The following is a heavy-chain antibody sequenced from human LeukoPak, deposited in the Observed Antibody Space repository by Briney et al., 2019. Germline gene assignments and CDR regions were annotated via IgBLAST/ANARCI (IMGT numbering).Heavy chain of an antibody. CDR3: ARAERVPAAMGY. V-gene: IGHV4-59*01. Sequence: SENLSLTCTVSGGSISSYYWSWIRQPPGKGLEWIGYIYYSGSTNYNPSLKSRVTISVDTSKNQFSLKLSSVTAADTAVYYCARAERVPAAMGYWGQGTLVTVSS. CDR2: IYYSGST. D-gene: IGHD2-2*01. J-gene: IGHJ4*02. CDR1: GGSISSYY.